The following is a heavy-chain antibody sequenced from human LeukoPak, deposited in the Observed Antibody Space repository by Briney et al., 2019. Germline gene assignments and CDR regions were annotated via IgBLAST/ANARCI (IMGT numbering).Heavy chain of an antibody. J-gene: IGHJ4*02. Sequence: ASVKVSCKVSGYTLTELSMHWVRQAPGKGLEWMGWINPNSGGTNYAQKFQGRVTMTRDTSISTAYMELSRLRSDDTAVYYCARGAGYGSYIDYWGQGTLVTVSS. CDR3: ARGAGYGSYIDY. CDR2: INPNSGGT. CDR1: GYTLTELS. V-gene: IGHV1-2*02. D-gene: IGHD3-10*01.